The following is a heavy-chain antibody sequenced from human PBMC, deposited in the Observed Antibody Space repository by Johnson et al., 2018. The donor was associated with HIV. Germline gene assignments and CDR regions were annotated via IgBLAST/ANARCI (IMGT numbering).Heavy chain of an antibody. V-gene: IGHV3-13*01. CDR1: GFTFSSYD. J-gene: IGHJ3*02. CDR3: ARGNSVAARIGAFDI. Sequence: MQLVESGGGLVQPGGSLRLSCAASGFTFSSYDMHWVRQATGKGLEWVSAIGTAGDTYYPGSVKGRFTISRDNSKNTLCLQMNSLRPEDTAVFYCARGNSVAARIGAFDIWGQGTMVTVSS. CDR2: IGTAGDT. D-gene: IGHD6-6*01.